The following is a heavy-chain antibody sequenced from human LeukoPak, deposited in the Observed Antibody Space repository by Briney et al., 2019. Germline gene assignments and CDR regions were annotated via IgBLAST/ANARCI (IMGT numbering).Heavy chain of an antibody. J-gene: IGHJ4*02. Sequence: GGSLRLSCAASGFTFSTYWMIWVRQAPGKGLEWVANIKEDGSAKNYEDSVKGRFTISRDNAKNSLYLQMNSLRAEDTAVYYCARDGQQLVYFDYWGQGTLVTVSS. CDR2: IKEDGSAK. CDR3: ARDGQQLVYFDY. V-gene: IGHV3-7*01. CDR1: GFTFSTYW. D-gene: IGHD6-6*01.